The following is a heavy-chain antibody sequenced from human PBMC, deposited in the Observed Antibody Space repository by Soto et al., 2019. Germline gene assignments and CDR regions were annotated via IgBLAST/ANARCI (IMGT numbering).Heavy chain of an antibody. CDR2: IKSKTDGGTT. V-gene: IGHV3-15*01. J-gene: IGHJ4*02. CDR3: TTDTYEGIYGGRDY. D-gene: IGHD4-17*01. Sequence: EVQLVESGGGLVKPGGSLRLSCAASGFTFSNAWMSWVRQAPGKGLEWVGRIKSKTDGGTTDYAAPVKGRFTISRDDSKNTLYLQMYSLKSEDTAVYYCTTDTYEGIYGGRDYWGQGTLVTVSS. CDR1: GFTFSNAW.